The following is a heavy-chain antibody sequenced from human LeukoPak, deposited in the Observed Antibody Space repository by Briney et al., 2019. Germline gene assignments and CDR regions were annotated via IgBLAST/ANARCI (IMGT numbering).Heavy chain of an antibody. CDR1: GGSFSGYY. D-gene: IGHD3-22*01. J-gene: IGHJ4*02. Sequence: SETLSLTCAVYGGSFSGYYWSWIRQPPGKGLEWIGYLSYSGTTNYNPSLKSRVTISVDTSKNQFSLRLSSVTAADTAVYYCARHYYYDGSALIDYWGQGTLVTVSS. CDR3: ARHYYYDGSALIDY. V-gene: IGHV4-59*08. CDR2: LSYSGTT.